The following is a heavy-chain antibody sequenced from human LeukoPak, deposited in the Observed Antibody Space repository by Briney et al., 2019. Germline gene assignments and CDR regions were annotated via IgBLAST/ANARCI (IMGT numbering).Heavy chain of an antibody. V-gene: IGHV3-74*01. D-gene: IGHD3-9*01. CDR2: INSDGSST. CDR1: GFTFSSYG. CDR3: AREPRVLRYFDWLKGDAFDI. J-gene: IGHJ3*02. Sequence: PGGSLRLSCAASGFTFSSYGMSWVRQAPGKGLVWVSRINSDGSSTSYADSVKGRFTISRDNAKNTLYLQMNSLRAEDTAVYYCAREPRVLRYFDWLKGDAFDIWGQGTMVTVSS.